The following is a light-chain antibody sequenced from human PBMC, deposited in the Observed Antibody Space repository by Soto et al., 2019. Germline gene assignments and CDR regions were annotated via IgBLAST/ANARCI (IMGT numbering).Light chain of an antibody. CDR3: LVIYTGVGEV. CDR1: TGAVTSGHF. V-gene: IGLV7-46*01. Sequence: QTVVTQETSLTVSTGWTVTLTCDSTTGAVTSGHFPHWFQQKPGQAPRTLIYDTSNRHPWTPARFSGSLLGGKAALTLSDAQPEDEAEYYCLVIYTGVGEVFGTGTKLTV. CDR2: DTS. J-gene: IGLJ1*01.